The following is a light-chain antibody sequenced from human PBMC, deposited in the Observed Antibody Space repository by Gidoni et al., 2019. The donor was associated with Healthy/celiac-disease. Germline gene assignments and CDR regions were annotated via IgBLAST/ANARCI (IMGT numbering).Light chain of an antibody. V-gene: IGKV3-11*01. CDR3: QQRSNWPPMYT. CDR1: QSVSSY. J-gene: IGKJ2*01. CDR2: DAS. Sequence: EIVLTQSPATLSLSPGERATLSCRASQSVSSYLAWYQQKPGQAPRLLIYDASNRATGIPARFSGSGSGTDFTLTISSLEPEDFAVYYCQQRSNWPPMYTFXQXTKLEI.